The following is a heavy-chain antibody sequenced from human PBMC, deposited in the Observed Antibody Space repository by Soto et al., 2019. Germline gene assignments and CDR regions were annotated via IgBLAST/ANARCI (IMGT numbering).Heavy chain of an antibody. CDR1: GFTFSSYS. V-gene: IGHV3-48*02. CDR2: ISSSSSTI. Sequence: PGGSLRLSCAASGFTFSSYSMNWVRQAPGKGLEWVSYISSSSSTIYYADSVKGRFTISRDNAKNSLYLQMNSLRDEDTAVYYCAGEYYYDSSGYPHYYYYGMDVWGQGITVTVSS. CDR3: AGEYYYDSSGYPHYYYYGMDV. D-gene: IGHD3-22*01. J-gene: IGHJ6*02.